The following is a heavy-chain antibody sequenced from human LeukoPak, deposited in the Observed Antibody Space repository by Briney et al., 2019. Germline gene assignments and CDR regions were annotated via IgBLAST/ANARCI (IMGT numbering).Heavy chain of an antibody. V-gene: IGHV4-61*02. CDR3: ARTGDGYNYYNYYYMDV. Sequence: TLSLTFTVSGDSISSGDYYWSWIRQPAGKGLEWIGRISSSGSTNYNPSLKSRVTISVDMPNNQFSLKMSPVTAADTAVYYCARTGDGYNYYNYYYMDVWGKGTTVTVTS. CDR1: GDSISSGDYY. J-gene: IGHJ6*03. CDR2: ISSSGST. D-gene: IGHD5-24*01.